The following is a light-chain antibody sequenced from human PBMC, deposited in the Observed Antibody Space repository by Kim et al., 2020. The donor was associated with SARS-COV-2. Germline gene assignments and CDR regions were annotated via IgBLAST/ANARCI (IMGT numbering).Light chain of an antibody. V-gene: IGKV3D-11*01. Sequence: LSYSQGERATLSCRAGKGASSYLAWYQQKPGQAPRLLIYDASNRATGIPARFSGSGPGTDFTLTISSLEPEDFAVYYCQQRSNWPFGGGTKVDIK. CDR2: DAS. J-gene: IGKJ4*01. CDR3: QQRSNWP. CDR1: KGASSY.